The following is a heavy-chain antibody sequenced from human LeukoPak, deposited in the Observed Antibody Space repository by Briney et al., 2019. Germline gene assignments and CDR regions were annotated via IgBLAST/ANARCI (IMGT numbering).Heavy chain of an antibody. CDR2: ISSSSSYI. CDR3: ARKLWFGEPCCYFDY. J-gene: IGHJ4*02. Sequence: GGSLRLSCAASGFTSSSYTMNWVRQAPGKGLEWVSPISSSSSYIYYADSVKGRFTISRDNAKNSLHLQMNSLRAEDTAVYYCARKLWFGEPCCYFDYWGQGTLVTVSS. D-gene: IGHD3-10*01. CDR1: GFTSSSYT. V-gene: IGHV3-21*01.